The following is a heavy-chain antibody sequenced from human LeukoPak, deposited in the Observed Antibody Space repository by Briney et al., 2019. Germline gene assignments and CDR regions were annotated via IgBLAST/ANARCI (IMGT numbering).Heavy chain of an antibody. J-gene: IGHJ4*02. CDR2: IRFDGSDE. CDR1: EFTFNSYG. D-gene: IGHD2-15*01. CDR3: AKDRRGSCNAGSCYCCDY. Sequence: GGSLRLSCTASEFTFNSYGMHWVRQAPGKGLEWVAFIRFDGSDEHYADSVKGRFTISRDNSKNTLYLQMNSPRAEDTAVYYCAKDRRGSCNAGSCYCCDYWGRGALVTVSS. V-gene: IGHV3-30*02.